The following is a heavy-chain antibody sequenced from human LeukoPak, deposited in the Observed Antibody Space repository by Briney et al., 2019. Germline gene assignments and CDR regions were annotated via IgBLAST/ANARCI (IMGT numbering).Heavy chain of an antibody. CDR2: INWNGGST. CDR3: ARTSYYCSGGSCYSDYLDY. V-gene: IGHV3-20*04. Sequence: PGGSLRLSCAASGFTFDDYGMSWVRQAPGKGLEWVSGINWNGGSTGYADSVKGRFTISRDNAKNSLYLQMNSLRAEDTALYYCARTSYYCSGGSCYSDYLDYWGQGTLVTVSS. CDR1: GFTFDDYG. J-gene: IGHJ4*02. D-gene: IGHD2-15*01.